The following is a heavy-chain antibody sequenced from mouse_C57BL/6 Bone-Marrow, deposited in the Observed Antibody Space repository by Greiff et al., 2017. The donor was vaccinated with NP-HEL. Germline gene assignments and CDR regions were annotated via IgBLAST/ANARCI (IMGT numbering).Heavy chain of an antibody. CDR1: GFTFSSYA. V-gene: IGHV5-4*03. CDR2: ISDGGSYT. J-gene: IGHJ3*01. D-gene: IGHD2-4*01. Sequence: EVMLVESGGDLVKPGGSLKLSCAASGFTFSSYAMSWVRQTPEKRLEWVATISDGGSYTYYPDNVKGRFTISRDNAKNNLYLQMSHLKSEDTAMYYCASLIYYDYGVWFAYWGQGTLVTVSA. CDR3: ASLIYYDYGVWFAY.